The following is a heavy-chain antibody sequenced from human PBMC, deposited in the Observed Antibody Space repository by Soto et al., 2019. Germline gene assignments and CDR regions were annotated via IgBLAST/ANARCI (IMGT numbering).Heavy chain of an antibody. CDR2: IWYDGSNK. CDR3: TRENSSCGMDV. V-gene: IGHV3-33*01. J-gene: IGHJ6*02. Sequence: PGGSLRLSCAASGFTFSSDGMHWVRQAPGKGLEWVAVIWYDGSNKYYADSVKGRFTISRDNSKNTLYLQMNSLRAEDTAVYYCTRENSSCGMDVWGPGTTLTVSS. CDR1: GFTFSSDG.